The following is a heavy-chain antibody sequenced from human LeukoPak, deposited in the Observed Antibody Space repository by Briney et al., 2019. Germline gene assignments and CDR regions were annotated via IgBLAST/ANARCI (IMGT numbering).Heavy chain of an antibody. CDR2: INPGDSDT. CDR1: GYSFTTYW. D-gene: IGHD1-26*01. V-gene: IGHV5-51*01. CDR3: ASPRVGATAFDI. J-gene: IGHJ3*02. Sequence: GESLKISCKGSGYSFTTYWIGWVRQMPGKGLEYMGIINPGDSDTRYSPSFQGQVTISIDKSISTAYLQWSSLKASDTAMYYCASPRVGATAFDIWGQGTLVTVSS.